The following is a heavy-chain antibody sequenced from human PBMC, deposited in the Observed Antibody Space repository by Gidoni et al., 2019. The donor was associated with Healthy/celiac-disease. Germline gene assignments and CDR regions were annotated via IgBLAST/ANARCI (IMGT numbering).Heavy chain of an antibody. Sequence: QVQLVQAGAEVKKPGASVKVSCKASGCTFTSYAMHWVRQAPGQRLEWMGWINAGNGNTKYSQKFQGRVTITRDTSASTAYMELSSLRSEDTAVYYCAREWAVAGYYYYGMDVWGQGTTVTVSS. V-gene: IGHV1-3*01. CDR2: INAGNGNT. J-gene: IGHJ6*02. D-gene: IGHD6-19*01. CDR3: AREWAVAGYYYYGMDV. CDR1: GCTFTSYA.